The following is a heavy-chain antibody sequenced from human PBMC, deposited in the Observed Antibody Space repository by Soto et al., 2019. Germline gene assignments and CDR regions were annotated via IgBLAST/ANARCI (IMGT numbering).Heavy chain of an antibody. J-gene: IGHJ6*02. CDR3: ARVILAAAASMGGMDV. D-gene: IGHD6-13*01. Sequence: GASVKVSCKASGYTFTGYYMHWVRQAPGQGLEWMGWINPNSGGTNYAQKFQGRVTMTRDTSISTAYMELSRLRSDDTAVYYCARVILAAAASMGGMDVWGQGTTVTVSS. CDR2: INPNSGGT. V-gene: IGHV1-2*02. CDR1: GYTFTGYY.